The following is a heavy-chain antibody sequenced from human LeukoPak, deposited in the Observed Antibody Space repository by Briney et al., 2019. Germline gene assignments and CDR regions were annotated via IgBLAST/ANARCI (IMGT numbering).Heavy chain of an antibody. D-gene: IGHD4-17*01. Sequence: GRSLRLPCAASGFTFSSYGMHWVRQAPGKWLEWVAVISYDGSNKYYADSVKGRFTISRDNSNNTLYLQMNSLRAEDTAVYYCAKDATVTTYGPWGELSYYYGMDVWSQGTTVTVSS. CDR1: GFTFSSYG. V-gene: IGHV3-30*18. CDR2: ISYDGSNK. J-gene: IGHJ6*02. CDR3: AKDATVTTYGPWGELSYYYGMDV.